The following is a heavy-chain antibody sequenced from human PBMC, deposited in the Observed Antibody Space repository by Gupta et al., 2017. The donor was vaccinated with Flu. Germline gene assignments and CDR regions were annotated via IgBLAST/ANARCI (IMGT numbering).Heavy chain of an antibody. D-gene: IGHD2-2*02. CDR1: GYTLPDYS. CDR2: INPHSGSR. Sequence: QVQLVQSGAEVKKPGASVKVSCKASGYTLPDYSIHWVRQAPGQGLEGVGRINPHSGSRNYEQKFQGRVTMTMDTSISTAYMDLSRLRSDDTAVYYCAREKHCSSASCYRWFDPWGQGTLVTVSS. CDR3: AREKHCSSASCYRWFDP. J-gene: IGHJ5*02. V-gene: IGHV1-2*06.